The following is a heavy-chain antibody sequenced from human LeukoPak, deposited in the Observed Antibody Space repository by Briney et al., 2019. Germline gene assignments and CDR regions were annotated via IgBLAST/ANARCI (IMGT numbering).Heavy chain of an antibody. CDR3: AREYYYDSSGYSLLYYYYGMDV. Sequence: SVKVSCKASGGTFSIYAISWVRQAPGQGLEWMGGIIPIFGTANYAQKFQGRVTITADESTSTAYMELSSLRSEDTAVYYCAREYYYDSSGYSLLYYYYGMDVWGQGTTVTVSS. D-gene: IGHD3-22*01. V-gene: IGHV1-69*13. CDR2: IIPIFGTA. CDR1: GGTFSIYA. J-gene: IGHJ6*02.